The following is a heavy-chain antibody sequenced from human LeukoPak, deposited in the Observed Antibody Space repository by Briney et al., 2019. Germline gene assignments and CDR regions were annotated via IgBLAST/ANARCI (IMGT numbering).Heavy chain of an antibody. CDR1: GGSFSGYY. V-gene: IGHV4-34*01. CDR2: INHSGST. CDR3: ARDLGYCSSTSCSYYYYYGMDV. Sequence: PSETLSLTCAVYGGSFSGYYWSWIRQPPGKGLEWIGEINHSGSTNYNPSLKSRVTISVDTSKNQFSLKLSSVTAADTAVYYCARDLGYCSSTSCSYYYYYGMDVWGQGTTVTVSS. J-gene: IGHJ6*02. D-gene: IGHD2-2*01.